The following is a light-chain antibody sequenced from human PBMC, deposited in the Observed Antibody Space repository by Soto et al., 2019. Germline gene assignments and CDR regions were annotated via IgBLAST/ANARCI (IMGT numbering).Light chain of an antibody. CDR3: CSYGGSFPYV. J-gene: IGLJ1*01. CDR2: DVT. Sequence: QSALTQPPSVSGSPGQSVTISCTGTSSDVGGYDYVSWYQQHPGKAPKLLIYDVTKRPSGVPDRFSGSKSGNTASPTISGLQAEDEADFFCCSYGGSFPYVFGTGTKVTV. V-gene: IGLV2-11*01. CDR1: SSDVGGYDY.